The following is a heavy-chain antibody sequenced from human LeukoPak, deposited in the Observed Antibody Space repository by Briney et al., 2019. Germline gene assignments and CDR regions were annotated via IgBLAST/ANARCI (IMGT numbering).Heavy chain of an antibody. CDR3: ARGTGIAAAGYYFDY. CDR2: IYHSGST. CDR1: GGSAISDTYY. J-gene: IGHJ4*02. Sequence: SETLSLTCTVSGGSAISDTYYWGWIRQPPGTGLEWIGYIYHSGSTYYNPSLKSRVTISVDRSKNQFSLKLSSVTAADTAVYYCARGTGIAAAGYYFDYWGQGTLVTVSS. D-gene: IGHD6-13*01. V-gene: IGHV4-39*07.